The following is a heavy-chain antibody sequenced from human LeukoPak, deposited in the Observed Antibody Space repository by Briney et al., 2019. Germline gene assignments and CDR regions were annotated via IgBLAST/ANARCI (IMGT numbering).Heavy chain of an antibody. Sequence: GGSLRLSCVASVFTFSSYAMRWVRQAPGKGLEWVADISYDGSDKCYADSVKGRFTISRDNSKNTLYLQMTSLRAKYTAVYHSARAHHNCSSTSCNAGFDSWGQGTLVTVSS. CDR2: ISYDGSDK. V-gene: IGHV3-30*04. D-gene: IGHD2-2*01. CDR3: ARAHHNCSSTSCNAGFDS. J-gene: IGHJ4*02. CDR1: VFTFSSYA.